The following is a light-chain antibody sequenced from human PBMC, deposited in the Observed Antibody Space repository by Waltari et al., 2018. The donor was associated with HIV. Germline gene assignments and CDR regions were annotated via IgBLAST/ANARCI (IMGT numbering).Light chain of an antibody. CDR3: MQALQTPWT. J-gene: IGKJ1*01. CDR1: QSLLHSNGYYF. V-gene: IGKV2-28*01. CDR2: LGS. Sequence: DIVMTQSPLSLPVTPGEPASISCRSSQSLLHSNGYYFLDWYLQRPEQSPQLLIYLGSNRASGVPDRFSGSGSGTDFTLKISRVEAEDVGFYFCMQALQTPWTFGQGTRVDIK.